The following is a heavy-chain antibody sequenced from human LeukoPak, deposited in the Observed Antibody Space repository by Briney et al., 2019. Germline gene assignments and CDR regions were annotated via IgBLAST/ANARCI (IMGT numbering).Heavy chain of an antibody. V-gene: IGHV4-34*01. CDR1: GGSFSGYY. Sequence: TSETLSLTCAVYGGSFSGYYWSWIRQPPGKGLEWIGEINHSGSTNYNPSLKSRVTISVDTSKNQFSLQLRSVTAADTAVYYCARWRARGSSGSYDAGFDYWGQGTLVTVSS. D-gene: IGHD6-19*01. J-gene: IGHJ4*02. CDR2: INHSGST. CDR3: ARWRARGSSGSYDAGFDY.